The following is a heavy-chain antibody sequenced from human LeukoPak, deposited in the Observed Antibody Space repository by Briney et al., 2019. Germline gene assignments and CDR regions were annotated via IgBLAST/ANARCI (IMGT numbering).Heavy chain of an antibody. CDR3: ARDPRESIAFDI. CDR2: IYYSGST. J-gene: IGHJ3*02. V-gene: IGHV4-59*01. CDR1: GGSISSYC. Sequence: SETLSLTCTVSGGSISSYCWSWIRQPPGKGLEWIGYIYYSGSTNYNPSLKSRVTISVDTSKNQFSLKLSSVTAADTAVYYCARDPRESIAFDIWGQGTMVTVSS.